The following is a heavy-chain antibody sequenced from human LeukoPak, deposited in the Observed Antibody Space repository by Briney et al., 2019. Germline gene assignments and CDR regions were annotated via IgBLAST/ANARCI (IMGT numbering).Heavy chain of an antibody. CDR3: ARDLVVVPAATHDY. V-gene: IGHV3-48*01. CDR2: ISSSSSTI. CDR1: GFTFSSYS. J-gene: IGHJ4*02. D-gene: IGHD2-2*01. Sequence: GGSLRLSCAASGFTFSSYSMNWVRQAPGKGLEWVSYISSSSSTIYYADSVKGRFTISRDNAKNSLYLQMNSLRAEDTAVYYCARDLVVVPAATHDYWGQGTLVTVSS.